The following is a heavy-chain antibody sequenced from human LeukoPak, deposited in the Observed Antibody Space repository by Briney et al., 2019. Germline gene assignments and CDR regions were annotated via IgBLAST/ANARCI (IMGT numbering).Heavy chain of an antibody. D-gene: IGHD2-21*02. J-gene: IGHJ4*02. V-gene: IGHV1-18*01. CDR3: ARANNGYCGGDCYHFDY. CDR2: ISAYNGNT. CDR1: GYTFTSYA. Sequence: ASVKVSCKASGYTFTSYAMNWVRQAPGQGLEWMGWISAYNGNTNYAQKLQGRVTMTTDTSTSTAYMELRSLRSDDTAVYYCARANNGYCGGDCYHFDYWGQGTLVTVSS.